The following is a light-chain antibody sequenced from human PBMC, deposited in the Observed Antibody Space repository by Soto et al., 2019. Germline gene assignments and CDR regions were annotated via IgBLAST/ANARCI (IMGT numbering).Light chain of an antibody. V-gene: IGKV3-20*01. Sequence: EIVLTQSPDTVSLSPGERSTLSCRASQSVSNIYFSWYQHKPGQAPRLLIYASSNRATGIPTRFSGTGSGTDFTLTISRLEPEDFAVYYCQQYDSVPTTFGQGTKVEIK. CDR1: QSVSNIY. J-gene: IGKJ1*01. CDR3: QQYDSVPTT. CDR2: ASS.